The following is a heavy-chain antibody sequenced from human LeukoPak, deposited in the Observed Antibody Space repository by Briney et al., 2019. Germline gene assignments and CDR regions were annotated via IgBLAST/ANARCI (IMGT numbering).Heavy chain of an antibody. V-gene: IGHV1-69*05. CDR1: GGTFTSYA. D-gene: IGHD1-26*01. CDR3: ARDWRSIGGDSGSYDI. J-gene: IGHJ3*02. CDR2: IIPIFGTA. Sequence: SVKVSCKASGGTFTSYAISWVRQAPGQGLEWMGRIIPIFGTANYAQKFQGRVTITTDESTSTAYMELSSLRSEDTAVYYCARDWRSIGGDSGSYDIWGQGTMVTVSS.